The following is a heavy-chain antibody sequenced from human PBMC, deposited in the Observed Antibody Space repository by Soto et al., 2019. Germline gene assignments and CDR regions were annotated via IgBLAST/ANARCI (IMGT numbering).Heavy chain of an antibody. D-gene: IGHD2-2*01. Sequence: SETLSLTCTVSGGSISSYYWSWIRQPPGKGLEWIGEINHSGSTNYNPSLKSRVTISVDTSKNQFSLKLSSVTAADTAVYYCARVFGDIVVVPAAMPSGPVDYWGQGTLVTVSS. CDR2: INHSGST. V-gene: IGHV4-34*01. CDR3: ARVFGDIVVVPAAMPSGPVDY. CDR1: GGSISSYY. J-gene: IGHJ4*02.